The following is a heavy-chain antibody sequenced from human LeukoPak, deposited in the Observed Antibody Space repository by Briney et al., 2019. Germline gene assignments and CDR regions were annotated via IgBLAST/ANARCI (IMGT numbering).Heavy chain of an antibody. CDR3: ARDEKAGDTSGYAPRFDY. V-gene: IGHV4-4*07. D-gene: IGHD3-22*01. CDR2: VYTSGST. CDR1: GDSISSYY. Sequence: SETLSLTCTVAGDSISSYYWSWIRQPAGKGLEWIGRVYTSGSTNYNPFLKSRVTMSVDTSNNQFSLNLSSVTAADTAVYYCARDEKAGDTSGYAPRFDYWGQGALVTVSS. J-gene: IGHJ4*02.